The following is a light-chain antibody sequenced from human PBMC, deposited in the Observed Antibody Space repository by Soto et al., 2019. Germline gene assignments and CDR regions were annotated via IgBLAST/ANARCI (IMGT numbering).Light chain of an antibody. Sequence: EFVLTQSPGTLSLSPGERATLSCRASETVRNNYLAWYQQKPGQAPRLLIYGASSRATGIPDRFSGSGSGTDFTLTISRLEPEDFAVYYCQQYGSSPQTFGQGTRWIS. CDR1: ETVRNNY. J-gene: IGKJ1*01. CDR3: QQYGSSPQT. V-gene: IGKV3-20*01. CDR2: GAS.